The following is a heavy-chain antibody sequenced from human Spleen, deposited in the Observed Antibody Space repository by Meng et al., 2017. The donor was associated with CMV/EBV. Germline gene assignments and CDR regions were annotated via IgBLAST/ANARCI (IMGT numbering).Heavy chain of an antibody. J-gene: IGHJ6*02. CDR2: ISSSSSYI. D-gene: IGHD1-7*01. Sequence: GESLKISCAASGFTFSSYSMNWVRQAPGKGLEWVSSISSSSSYIHYADSVKGRFTISRDNAKNSLYLQMSSLRAEDTAVYYCARIGITGTTLSMDVWGQGTTVTVSS. CDR3: ARIGITGTTLSMDV. V-gene: IGHV3-21*04. CDR1: GFTFSSYS.